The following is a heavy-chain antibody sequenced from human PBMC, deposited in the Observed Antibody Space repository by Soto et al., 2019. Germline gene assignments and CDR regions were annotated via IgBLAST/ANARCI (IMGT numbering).Heavy chain of an antibody. CDR2: IYPGDSDT. D-gene: IGHD6-13*01. CDR1: GYSFSSYW. Sequence: GESLKISCKGSGYSFSSYWIGWVRQMPGKGLEWMGIIYPGDSDTRYSPSFQGRVTISADKSISTAYLRWSSLKASDTALFYCARSQYSSSPTGAFDVWGQGTTVTVSS. CDR3: ARSQYSSSPTGAFDV. V-gene: IGHV5-51*01. J-gene: IGHJ3*01.